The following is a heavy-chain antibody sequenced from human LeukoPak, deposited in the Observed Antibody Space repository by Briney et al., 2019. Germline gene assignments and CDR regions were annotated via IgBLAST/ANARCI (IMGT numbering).Heavy chain of an antibody. V-gene: IGHV3-48*04. Sequence: GGSLRLSCAASGFTFSSFGMNWVRQAPGKGLEWISYISTSSLNTIHYADSVKGRFTISRDNAKNSPFLQMNSLRAEDTAVYYCARSLYTDFDYWGQGILVTVSS. CDR3: ARSLYTDFDY. D-gene: IGHD1-14*01. CDR2: ISTSSLNTI. CDR1: GFTFSSFG. J-gene: IGHJ4*02.